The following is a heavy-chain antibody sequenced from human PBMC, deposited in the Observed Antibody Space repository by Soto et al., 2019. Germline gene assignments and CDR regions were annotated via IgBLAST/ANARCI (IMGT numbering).Heavy chain of an antibody. J-gene: IGHJ5*02. CDR2: IYNSGTT. V-gene: IGHV4-31*03. CDR3: ARDPAP. Sequence: TLSLTCTVSGGSITRGGYYWSWIRQHPGKGLEWIGYIYNSGTTYYNPSLKSRVTISVDTSKNQFSLKLTSVTAEDTAVYYCARDPAPWGQGTLVTVSS. CDR1: GGSITRGGYY.